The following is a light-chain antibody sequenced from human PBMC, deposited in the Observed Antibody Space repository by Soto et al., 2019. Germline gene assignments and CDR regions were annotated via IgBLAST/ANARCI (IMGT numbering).Light chain of an antibody. V-gene: IGKV3-11*01. Sequence: SLLTQSPAPRSSFTGDRVTLSCRASQYINTRLAWYQHRPGQAPKLLIYQTSIRAAGIPARFSASGTGTDFTLTISDVQPEDFAVYYCHQRKRWPRTFGQGTKVDIK. CDR2: QTS. J-gene: IGKJ1*01. CDR3: HQRKRWPRT. CDR1: QYINTR.